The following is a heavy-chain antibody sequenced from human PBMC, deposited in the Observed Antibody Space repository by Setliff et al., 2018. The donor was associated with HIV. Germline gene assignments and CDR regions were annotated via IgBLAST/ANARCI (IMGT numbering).Heavy chain of an antibody. D-gene: IGHD1-26*01. CDR3: AKDRSGSYRTFDY. CDR1: GASSIYF. V-gene: IGHV4-39*07. CDR2: VYYSGST. J-gene: IGHJ4*02. Sequence: SETLSLTCTVSGASSIYFWGWIRQPPWKELEWIGSVYYSGSTYYNPSLKSRVTISMDTSKNQFSLKLNSVTAADTAVYYCAKDRSGSYRTFDYWGPGILVTVSS.